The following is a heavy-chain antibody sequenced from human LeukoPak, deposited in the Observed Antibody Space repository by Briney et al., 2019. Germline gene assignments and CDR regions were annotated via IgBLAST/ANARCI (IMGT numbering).Heavy chain of an antibody. Sequence: GGSLRLSCAASGFTFSSCGMHWVRQAPGKGLEWVAVMSYDGSNKYYADSVKGRFTISRDNSKNTLYLQMNSLRAEDTAVYYCAKLAVAGNNAFDIWGQGTMVTVSS. J-gene: IGHJ3*02. CDR1: GFTFSSCG. D-gene: IGHD6-19*01. V-gene: IGHV3-30*18. CDR3: AKLAVAGNNAFDI. CDR2: MSYDGSNK.